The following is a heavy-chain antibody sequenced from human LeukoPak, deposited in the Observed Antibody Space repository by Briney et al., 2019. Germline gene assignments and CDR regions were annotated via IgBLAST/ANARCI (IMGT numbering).Heavy chain of an antibody. D-gene: IGHD5-24*01. CDR1: GGSISSGDYY. CDR2: IYYSGGT. J-gene: IGHJ4*02. Sequence: PSQTLSLTCTVSGGSISSGDYYWSWIRQPPGKGLEWIGYIYYSGGTYYNPSLKSRVTISVDTSKNQFSLKLSSVTAADTAVYYCAITRGGYNYGFLDYWGQGTLVTVSS. CDR3: AITRGGYNYGFLDY. V-gene: IGHV4-30-4*08.